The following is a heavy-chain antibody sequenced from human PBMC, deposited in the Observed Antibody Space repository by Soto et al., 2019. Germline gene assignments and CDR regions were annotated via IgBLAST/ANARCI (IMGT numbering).Heavy chain of an antibody. D-gene: IGHD6-6*01. J-gene: IGHJ4*02. V-gene: IGHV1-18*04. CDR2: ISADSGDT. CDR3: ARGRRYSSSSDLTY. CDR1: GYTFSNYG. Sequence: ASLKVSCKPSGYTFSNYGVNWVRQAPGQGLEWMGWISADSGDTKYAQRFQGRVTMTTDTSTRTAYMELRSLRFDDTAVYYCARGRRYSSSSDLTYWGQGTLVTV.